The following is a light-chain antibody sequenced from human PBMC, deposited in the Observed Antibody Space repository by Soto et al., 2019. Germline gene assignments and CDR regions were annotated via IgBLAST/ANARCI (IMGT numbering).Light chain of an antibody. CDR2: GAS. CDR1: QSVDSSF. Sequence: EIVLTQSPGSLSLSPGERATLSCRASQSVDSSFFAWYQQKPCQAPRLLIYGASNRATGIPDRFSGSGSGTDFTLTSSRLEPEDFAVYYCQQYVSSVTFGQGTKVEIK. V-gene: IGKV3-20*01. CDR3: QQYVSSVT. J-gene: IGKJ1*01.